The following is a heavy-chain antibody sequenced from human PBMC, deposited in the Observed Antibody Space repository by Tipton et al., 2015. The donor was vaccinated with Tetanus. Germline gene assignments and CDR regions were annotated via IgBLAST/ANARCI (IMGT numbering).Heavy chain of an antibody. J-gene: IGHJ4*02. CDR1: GFPFNTYA. D-gene: IGHD1-26*01. Sequence: SLRLSCAASGFPFNTYAMHWVRQAPGKGLEWVAVIWYDGTTTYYADSVKGRFTSSRDNSKNIHYLEMSSLRAEDTAVYYCARWLEGSIAELDYWGQGTLVAVSS. V-gene: IGHV3-33*01. CDR2: IWYDGTTT. CDR3: ARWLEGSIAELDY.